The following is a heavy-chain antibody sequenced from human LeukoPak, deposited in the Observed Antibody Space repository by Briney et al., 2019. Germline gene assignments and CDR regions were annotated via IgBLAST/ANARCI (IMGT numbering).Heavy chain of an antibody. CDR3: VKDDHMDSGWYYFDY. Sequence: GGSLRLSCAASAFTFSNYAMSWVRQAPGKGLEWVSGISGSGGSTYYADSVKGRFTISRDNSKNTLYLQMNSLRAEDTAVYYCVKDDHMDSGWYYFDYWGQGTLVTVSS. CDR1: AFTFSNYA. V-gene: IGHV3-23*01. J-gene: IGHJ4*02. D-gene: IGHD6-19*01. CDR2: ISGSGGST.